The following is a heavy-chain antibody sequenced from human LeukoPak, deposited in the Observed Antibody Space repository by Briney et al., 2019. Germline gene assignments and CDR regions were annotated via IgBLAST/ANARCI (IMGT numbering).Heavy chain of an antibody. CDR2: INPGGDNT. Sequence: ASVKVSCKASGYTFTKSYIHWVRQAPGQRLEWMGLINPGGDNTDYAPNFQGRLTMTSDTSARTVYMELSSLRSEDTAVYYCARIRDGYNDAYDIWGQGTVVTVPS. V-gene: IGHV1-46*01. D-gene: IGHD5-24*01. CDR1: GYTFTKSY. J-gene: IGHJ3*02. CDR3: ARIRDGYNDAYDI.